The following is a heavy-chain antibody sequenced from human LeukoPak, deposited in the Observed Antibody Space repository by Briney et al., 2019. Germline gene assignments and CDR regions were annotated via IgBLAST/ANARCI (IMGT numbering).Heavy chain of an antibody. Sequence: GGSLRLSCAASGFTFSSYWMSWGRQAPGKGLEWVANIKQDGSEKYYVDSAKGGFTISRDNAKNSLYLQMNSLRAEDTAVYYCAREFACSGGSCYPSYPHFDYWGQGTLVTVSS. D-gene: IGHD2-15*01. J-gene: IGHJ4*02. CDR2: IKQDGSEK. CDR3: AREFACSGGSCYPSYPHFDY. V-gene: IGHV3-7*01. CDR1: GFTFSSYW.